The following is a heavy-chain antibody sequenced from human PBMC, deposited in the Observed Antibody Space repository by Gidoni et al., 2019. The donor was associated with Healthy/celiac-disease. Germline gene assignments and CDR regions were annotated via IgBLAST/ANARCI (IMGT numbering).Heavy chain of an antibody. CDR1: GFSLSTSGMC. CDR3: ARTRMGLGVLTPYYFDY. J-gene: IGHJ4*02. Sequence: QVTLRESGPALVKPTQTLTLTCTFSGFSLSTSGMCVSWIRQPPGKALEWLARIDWDDDKYYSTSLKTRLTISKDTSKNQVVLTMTNMDPVDTATYYCARTRMGLGVLTPYYFDYWGQGTLVTVSS. CDR2: IDWDDDK. D-gene: IGHD3-10*01. V-gene: IGHV2-70*15.